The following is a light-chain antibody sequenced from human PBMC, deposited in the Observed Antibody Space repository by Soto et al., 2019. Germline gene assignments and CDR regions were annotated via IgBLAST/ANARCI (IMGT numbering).Light chain of an antibody. CDR2: DAS. Sequence: IVMTQSPATLSVSPGERATLSCRASRGISSNLAWYQQKPGQAPRLLIYDASTRATGIPARFSGSGSGTEFTLTISSLEPEDFAVYYCQQYGSSPKITFGQGTDWRL. J-gene: IGKJ5*01. CDR3: QQYGSSPKIT. V-gene: IGKV3-15*01. CDR1: RGISSN.